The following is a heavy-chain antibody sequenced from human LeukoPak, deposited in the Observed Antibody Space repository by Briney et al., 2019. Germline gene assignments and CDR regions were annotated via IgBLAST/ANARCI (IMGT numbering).Heavy chain of an antibody. Sequence: SETLSLTCTVSGGSISSYYWSWIRQPPGKGLEWIGYIYYSGSTNYNPSLKSRVTISVDTSKNQFSLKLSSVTAADTAVYYCAGGYCSSTSRDKSAVDYWGQGTLVTVSS. D-gene: IGHD2-2*01. V-gene: IGHV4-59*08. CDR2: IYYSGST. CDR3: AGGYCSSTSRDKSAVDY. CDR1: GGSISSYY. J-gene: IGHJ4*02.